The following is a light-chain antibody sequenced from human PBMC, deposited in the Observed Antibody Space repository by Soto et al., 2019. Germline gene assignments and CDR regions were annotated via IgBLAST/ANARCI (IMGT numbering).Light chain of an antibody. J-gene: IGKJ1*01. CDR2: WAS. CDR3: QQYYSTRT. V-gene: IGKV4-1*01. Sequence: DIVMTQSPDSLAVSLGERATINCKSSQSVLYSSNNKNYLAWYQQKPGQPPKLLIYWASTRESGVPDPFSGSGSGTDFTLTISTLQAEDVAVYYCQQYYSTRTFGQGTKVEIK. CDR1: QSVLYSSNNKNY.